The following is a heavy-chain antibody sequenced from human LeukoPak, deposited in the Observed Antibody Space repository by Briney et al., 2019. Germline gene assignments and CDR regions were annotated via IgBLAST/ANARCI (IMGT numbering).Heavy chain of an antibody. Sequence: GGSLRLSCAASGFTFSSYGMHWVRQAPGKVLEWVAFIRYDGSNKYYADSVKGRFTISRDNSKNTLYLQMNSLRAEDTAVYYCAKDRFGDINWFDPWGQGTLVTVSS. CDR1: GFTFSSYG. V-gene: IGHV3-30*02. J-gene: IGHJ5*02. CDR3: AKDRFGDINWFDP. CDR2: IRYDGSNK. D-gene: IGHD3-10*01.